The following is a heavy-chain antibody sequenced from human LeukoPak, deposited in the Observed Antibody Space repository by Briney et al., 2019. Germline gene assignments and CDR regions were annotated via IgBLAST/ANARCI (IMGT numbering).Heavy chain of an antibody. V-gene: IGHV3-7*01. CDR3: ARALDSSSSRYQAFEY. Sequence: GGSLRLSCVASGFSLRNYWMSWVRQAPGKGLEWVANIKQDESEKYYVGSVKGRFTISRDNAKNSLYLQMNSLRAEDTAVYYCARALDSSSSRYQAFEYWGQGTLVTVSS. CDR2: IKQDESEK. D-gene: IGHD2-2*01. J-gene: IGHJ4*02. CDR1: GFSLRNYW.